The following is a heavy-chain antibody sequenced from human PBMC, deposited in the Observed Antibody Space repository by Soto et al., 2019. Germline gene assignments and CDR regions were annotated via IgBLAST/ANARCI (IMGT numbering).Heavy chain of an antibody. V-gene: IGHV1-69*01. J-gene: IGHJ6*02. CDR3: ARGAAAGTYYYYGMDV. CDR1: GGTFSSYA. D-gene: IGHD6-13*01. CDR2: IIPIFGTA. Sequence: QVQLVQSGAEVKKPGSSVKVSCKSSGGTFSSYAISWVRQAPGQGLEWMGGIIPIFGTANYAQKFQGRVTITADESTSTAYMELSSLRSEDTAVYYGARGAAAGTYYYYGMDVWGQGTTVTVSS.